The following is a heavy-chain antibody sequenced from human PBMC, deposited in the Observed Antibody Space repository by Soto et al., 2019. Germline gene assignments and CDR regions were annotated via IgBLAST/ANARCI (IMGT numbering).Heavy chain of an antibody. Sequence: PGGSLRLSCAASGFTFSSYGMHWVRQAPGKGLEWVAVIWYDGSNKYYADSVKGRFTISRDNSKNTLYLQMNSLRAEDTAVYYCARDKAADYTFDYWGQGTLVTVSS. CDR2: IWYDGSNK. CDR3: ARDKAADYTFDY. J-gene: IGHJ4*02. D-gene: IGHD3-3*01. CDR1: GFTFSSYG. V-gene: IGHV3-33*01.